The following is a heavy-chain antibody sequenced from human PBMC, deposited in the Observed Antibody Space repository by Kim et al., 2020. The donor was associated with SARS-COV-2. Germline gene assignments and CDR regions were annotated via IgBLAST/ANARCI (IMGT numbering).Heavy chain of an antibody. Sequence: YNPSLKSRVTISGDTSKNQFSLNRRSVTAADTAVYYCACNVGSTPDYYFDYWGRGALVTVSS. D-gene: IGHD1-26*01. V-gene: IGHV4-39*07. CDR3: ACNVGSTPDYYFDY. J-gene: IGHJ4*02.